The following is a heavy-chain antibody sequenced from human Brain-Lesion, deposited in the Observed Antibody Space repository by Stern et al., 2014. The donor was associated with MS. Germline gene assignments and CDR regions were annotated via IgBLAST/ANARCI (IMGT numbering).Heavy chain of an antibody. CDR1: GITFSNYW. V-gene: IGHV3-74*02. CDR3: ARGERWFDS. J-gene: IGHJ5*01. Sequence: VQLVESGGGFVQPGGSLRLSCAASGITFSNYWMPWVRQAPGKGLVWVSRVNKVGRRITAADFVRGRFTSSPDPATNTLYLQMNSLRVEDTAIYYCARGERWFDSWGQGTLVTVSS. D-gene: IGHD3-10*01. CDR2: VNKVGRRI.